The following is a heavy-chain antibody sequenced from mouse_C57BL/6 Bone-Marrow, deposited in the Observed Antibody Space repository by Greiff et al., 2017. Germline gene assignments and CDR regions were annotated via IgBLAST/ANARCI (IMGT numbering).Heavy chain of an antibody. CDR3: ASSYWYMDV. CDR2: IHPNSGST. J-gene: IGHJ1*03. Sequence: QVQLQQPGAELVKPGASVKLSCKASGYTFTSYWMYWVKQRPGQGLEWIGMIHPNSGSTNYNEKFKSKDTLTVDKSSSTAYMQLSSLTSEDSAVYYCASSYWYMDVWGTGTTVTVSS. V-gene: IGHV1-64*01. CDR1: GYTFTSYW.